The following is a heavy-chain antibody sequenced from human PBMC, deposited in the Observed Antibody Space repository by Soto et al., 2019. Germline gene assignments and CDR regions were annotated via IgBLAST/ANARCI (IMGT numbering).Heavy chain of an antibody. D-gene: IGHD6-13*01. V-gene: IGHV2-26*04. CDR3: ASTYSTSWYWFDT. CDR1: GFSLSNAGLG. CDR2: IFSNDEK. J-gene: IGHJ5*02. Sequence: QVTVKESGPVLVKPTETLTLTCTVSGFSLSNAGLGVSWIRQPPGKALEWLAHIFSNDEKSYSTSLKSRLTNSKDNYTSPVGLIMTNMYPLDTATYYRASTYSTSWYWFDTWGQGTLVTVSS.